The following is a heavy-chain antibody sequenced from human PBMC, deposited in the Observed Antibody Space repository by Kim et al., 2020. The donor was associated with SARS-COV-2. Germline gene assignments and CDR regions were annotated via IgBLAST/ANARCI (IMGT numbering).Heavy chain of an antibody. CDR3: VAVNTSCY. D-gene: IGHD4-17*01. J-gene: IGHJ4*02. Sequence: GGSLRLSCAASGFTFSSYSMNWVRQAPGKGLEWVSSISSSSSYIYYADAVKGRFTISRDNAKNSLYLKMNSLSAEDTAVYYCVAVNTSCYWGPGTLVTVSS. V-gene: IGHV3-21*01. CDR2: ISSSSSYI. CDR1: GFTFSSYS.